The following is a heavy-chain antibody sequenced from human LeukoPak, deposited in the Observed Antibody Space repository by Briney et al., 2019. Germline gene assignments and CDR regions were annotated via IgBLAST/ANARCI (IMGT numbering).Heavy chain of an antibody. V-gene: IGHV1-8*01. D-gene: IGHD6-19*01. Sequence: ASVKVSCKASGYTFTSYDINWVRQATGQGLEWMGWMNPNSGNTGYAQKFQGRVTMTRNTSISTAYMELSSLRSEDTAVYYCAKDFSEQWLVPGWFDPWGQGTLVTVSS. CDR2: MNPNSGNT. J-gene: IGHJ5*02. CDR1: GYTFTSYD. CDR3: AKDFSEQWLVPGWFDP.